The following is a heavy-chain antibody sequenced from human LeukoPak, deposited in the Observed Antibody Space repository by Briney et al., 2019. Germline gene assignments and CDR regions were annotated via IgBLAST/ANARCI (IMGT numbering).Heavy chain of an antibody. V-gene: IGHV3-11*01. CDR2: SSSSGSTI. Sequence: GGSLRLSCAASGFTLSDYYMSWIRQAPGKGLGWVSYSSSSGSTIYYADSVKGRFAISRDNAKNSLYLQMNSLRAEDTAVYYCERRRDFIDYWDQGTLVTVSS. J-gene: IGHJ4*02. CDR3: ERRRDFIDY. D-gene: IGHD3/OR15-3a*01. CDR1: GFTLSDYY.